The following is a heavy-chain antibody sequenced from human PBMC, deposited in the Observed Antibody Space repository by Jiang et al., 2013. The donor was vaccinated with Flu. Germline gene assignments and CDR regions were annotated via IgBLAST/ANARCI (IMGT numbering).Heavy chain of an antibody. V-gene: IGHV1-69*01. CDR3: ATTSYDILTPPDY. J-gene: IGHJ4*02. CDR1: GGTFSSYA. CDR2: IIPIFGTA. D-gene: IGHD3-9*01. Sequence: SCKASGGTFSSYAISWVRQAPGQGLEWMGGIIPIFGTANYAQKFQGRVTITADESTSTAYMELSSLRSEDTAVYYCATTSYDILTPPDYWGQGTLVTVSS.